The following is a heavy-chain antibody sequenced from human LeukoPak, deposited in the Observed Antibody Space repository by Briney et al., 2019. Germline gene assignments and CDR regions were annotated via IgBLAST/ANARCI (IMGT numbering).Heavy chain of an antibody. D-gene: IGHD2-21*02. CDR3: ARAYACGGDCYSFRIGWFDP. V-gene: IGHV3-21*04. J-gene: IGHJ5*02. Sequence: TGGSLRLSCAASGFTFSSYSMNWVRQAPGKGLEWVSSISSSSSYIYYADSVKGRFTISRDNAKNSLYLQMNSLRAEDTAVYYCARAYACGGDCYSFRIGWFDPWGQGTLVTVSS. CDR1: GFTFSSYS. CDR2: ISSSSSYI.